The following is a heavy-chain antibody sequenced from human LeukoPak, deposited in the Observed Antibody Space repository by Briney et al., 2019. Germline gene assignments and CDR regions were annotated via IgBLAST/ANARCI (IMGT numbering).Heavy chain of an antibody. CDR3: AGRSGSFDC. J-gene: IGHJ4*02. V-gene: IGHV3-7*01. CDR1: GFTFSNYW. CDR2: IKQDGSKK. D-gene: IGHD3-10*01. Sequence: GGSLRLSCAASGFTFSNYWMSWVRQAPGKGLEWVANIKQDGSKKNYVDSVKGRFTISRDNAKNSLYLQMNSLRAEDTAVYYCAGRSGSFDCWGQGTLVTVST.